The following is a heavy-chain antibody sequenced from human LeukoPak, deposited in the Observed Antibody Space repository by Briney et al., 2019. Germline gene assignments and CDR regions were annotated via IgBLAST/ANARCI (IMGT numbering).Heavy chain of an antibody. V-gene: IGHV3-30*04. CDR3: ARGPLRAFVYYYGMDV. D-gene: IGHD3-16*01. J-gene: IGHJ6*04. Sequence: GGSLRLSCAASGFTFSSYAMHWVRQAPGKGLEWVAVISYDGSNKYYADSVKGRFTISRDNSKNTLYLQMNSLRAEDTAVYYCARGPLRAFVYYYGMDVWGKGTTVTVSS. CDR2: ISYDGSNK. CDR1: GFTFSSYA.